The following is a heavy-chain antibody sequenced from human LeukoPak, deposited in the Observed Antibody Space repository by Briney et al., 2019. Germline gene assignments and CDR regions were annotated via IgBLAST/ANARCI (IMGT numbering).Heavy chain of an antibody. V-gene: IGHV1-69*04. CDR1: GYTFSSYA. D-gene: IGHD4-23*01. J-gene: IGHJ4*02. CDR2: IIPILGIA. CDR3: AREIGGNSDY. Sequence: SVKVSCKASGYTFSSYAISWVRQAPGQGLEWMGRIIPILGIANYAQKFQGRVTITADKSTSTAYMELSSLRSEDTAVYYCAREIGGNSDYWGQGTLVTVSS.